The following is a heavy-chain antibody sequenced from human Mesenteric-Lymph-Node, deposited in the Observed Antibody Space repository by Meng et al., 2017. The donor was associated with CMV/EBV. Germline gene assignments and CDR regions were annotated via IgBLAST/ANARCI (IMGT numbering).Heavy chain of an antibody. V-gene: IGHV3-30-3*01. CDR1: GFTFSSYA. CDR3: ARDIVISDAFDV. J-gene: IGHJ3*01. Sequence: GESLKISCAASGFTFSSYAMHWVRQAPGKGLEWVAVISYDGSNKYYADSVKGRFTISRDNSKNTLYLQMNSLRAEDTALYYCARDIVISDAFDVWGQGTMVTVSS. CDR2: ISYDGSNK. D-gene: IGHD1-26*01.